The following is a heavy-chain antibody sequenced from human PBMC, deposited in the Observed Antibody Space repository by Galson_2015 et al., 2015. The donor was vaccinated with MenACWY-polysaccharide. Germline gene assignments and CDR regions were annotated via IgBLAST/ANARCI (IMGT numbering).Heavy chain of an antibody. CDR2: ISGSSSYI. Sequence: SLRPSCAGSGFTFSTYSMIWVRQAPGKGLEWVSAISGSSSYIYYADSVKGRFTISRDNAKNSLYLQMNSLRAEDTAVYYCASRTRFRTGSGPEDFWGQGTLVAVSS. J-gene: IGHJ4*02. CDR3: ASRTRFRTGSGPEDF. D-gene: IGHD1-14*01. CDR1: GFTFSTYS. V-gene: IGHV3-21*01.